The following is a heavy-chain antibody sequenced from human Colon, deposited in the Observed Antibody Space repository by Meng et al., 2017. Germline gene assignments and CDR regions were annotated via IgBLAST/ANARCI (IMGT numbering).Heavy chain of an antibody. D-gene: IGHD3-22*01. V-gene: IGHV4-38-2*01. CDR2: IDRSGTT. CDR3: ARTIYSSSVDY. Sequence: QVRLTESGPELGKRSETLSPTCSVSGYSISTAYYWRWIRQTPGKGLEWIASIDRSGTTYYNPSLESRVTISVDTSKNHFSLRLNFVTAADTAVYFCARTIYSSSVDYWGQGTLVTVSS. J-gene: IGHJ4*02. CDR1: GYSISTAYY.